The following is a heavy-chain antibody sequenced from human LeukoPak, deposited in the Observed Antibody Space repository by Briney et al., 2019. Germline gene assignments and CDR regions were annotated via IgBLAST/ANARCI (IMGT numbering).Heavy chain of an antibody. J-gene: IGHJ6*02. CDR3: ASPGPAGRMVRGGSYYHGMDV. CDR2: MNPNSGNT. CDR1: GYTFTSYD. D-gene: IGHD3-10*01. V-gene: IGHV1-8*01. Sequence: ASVKVSCKASGYTFTSYDINWVRQATGQGLEWMGWMNPNSGNTGYAQKFQGRVTMTRNTSISTAYMELSSLRSEDTAVYYCASPGPAGRMVRGGSYYHGMDVWGQGTTVTVSS.